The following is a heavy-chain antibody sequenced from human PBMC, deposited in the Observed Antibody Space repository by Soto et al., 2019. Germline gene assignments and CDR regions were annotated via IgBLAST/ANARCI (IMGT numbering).Heavy chain of an antibody. D-gene: IGHD2-8*02. J-gene: IGHJ3*01. CDR2: ISDGGTTI. CDR3: VKEYCTGGTCFDAFDL. Sequence: EAELVESGGGLVQPGGSLTLSCAASGFIFSDYEVDWVRQAPGSGPEWISYISDGGTTIYYAASVKGRFTISRDDAQKSLYLHMNNLRVDDTAIYFCVKEYCTGGTCFDAFDLWGQGTVVTVSS. V-gene: IGHV3-48*03. CDR1: GFIFSDYE.